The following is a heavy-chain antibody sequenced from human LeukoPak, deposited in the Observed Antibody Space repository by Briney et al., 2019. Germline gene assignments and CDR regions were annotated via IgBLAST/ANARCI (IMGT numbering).Heavy chain of an antibody. CDR1: GYTLTELS. CDR2: FDPEDGET. J-gene: IGHJ3*02. Sequence: ASVKVSCKVSGYTLTELSMHWVRQAPGKGLEWIGGFDPEDGETIYAQKSQGRVTMTEDTSTDTAYMELSSLRSEDTAVYYCATEMGRYCSGGSCYPPDAFDIWGQGTMVTVSS. V-gene: IGHV1-24*01. CDR3: ATEMGRYCSGGSCYPPDAFDI. D-gene: IGHD2-15*01.